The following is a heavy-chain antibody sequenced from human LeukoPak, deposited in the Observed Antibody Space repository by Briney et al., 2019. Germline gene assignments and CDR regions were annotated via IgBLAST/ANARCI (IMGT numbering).Heavy chain of an antibody. V-gene: IGHV3-53*01. CDR3: ARDRRVRGPNWFDP. CDR2: IYSGGST. CDR1: GFTVSSNY. D-gene: IGHD3-10*01. Sequence: GGSLRLSCAASGFTVSSNYMSWVRQAPGKGLEWVSVIYSGGSTYYADSVKGRFTIPRDNSKNTLYLQMNSLRAEDTAVYYCARDRRVRGPNWFDPWGQGTLVTVSS. J-gene: IGHJ5*02.